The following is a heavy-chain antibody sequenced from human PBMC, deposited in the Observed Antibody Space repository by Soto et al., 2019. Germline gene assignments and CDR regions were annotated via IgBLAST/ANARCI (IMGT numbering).Heavy chain of an antibody. Sequence: QVQLVQSGAEVKKPGASVKVSCKASGYTFTGYYMHWVRQAPGQGLEWMGWINPNSGGTNYAQKFQGWVTMTRDMSISTAYMELSRLRSDDTAVYYCARGMDIVVVPAAMPGQEYYMDVWGKGTTVTVSS. V-gene: IGHV1-2*04. CDR2: INPNSGGT. J-gene: IGHJ6*03. D-gene: IGHD2-2*03. CDR1: GYTFTGYY. CDR3: ARGMDIVVVPAAMPGQEYYMDV.